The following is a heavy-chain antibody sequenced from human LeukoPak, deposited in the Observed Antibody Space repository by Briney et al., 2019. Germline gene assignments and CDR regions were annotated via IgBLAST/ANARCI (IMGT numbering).Heavy chain of an antibody. D-gene: IGHD1-14*01. J-gene: IGHJ4*02. Sequence: KPSETLSLTCTVSGGSISSYYWSWIRQPAGKGLEWIGRIYTSGSTNYNPSLKSRVTMSVDTSKNQFSLNLRSVTAADTALYFCSGTGIGICNVTGCPLESWGQGTLVTVSS. CDR2: IYTSGST. CDR1: GGSISSYY. CDR3: SGTGIGICNVTGCPLES. V-gene: IGHV4-4*07.